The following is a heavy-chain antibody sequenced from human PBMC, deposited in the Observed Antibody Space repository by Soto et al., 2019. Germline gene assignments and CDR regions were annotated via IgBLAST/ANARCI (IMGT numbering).Heavy chain of an antibody. D-gene: IGHD2-2*01. V-gene: IGHV5-51*01. CDR1: GYSFTSYW. J-gene: IGHJ6*02. CDR3: ARQGGIVVVPAASYGMDV. Sequence: ASLKISCKGSGYSFTSYWIGWVRQMPGKGLEWMGIIYPGDSDTRYSPSFQGQVTISADKSISTAYLQWSSLKASDTAMYYCARQGGIVVVPAASYGMDVWGQGTTVTVSS. CDR2: IYPGDSDT.